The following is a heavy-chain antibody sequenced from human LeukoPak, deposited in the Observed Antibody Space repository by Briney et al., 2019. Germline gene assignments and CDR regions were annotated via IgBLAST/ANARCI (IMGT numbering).Heavy chain of an antibody. CDR1: GDSISSPDYY. D-gene: IGHD1-26*01. CDR3: ARVETGVGPDY. V-gene: IGHV4-34*01. CDR2: INHSGSI. Sequence: PSETLSLTCTVSGDSISSPDYYWSWIRQPPGKGLEWIGEINHSGSINHNPSLKSRVTISVDTSKNQFSLKLNSVTAADTAVYYCARVETGVGPDYWGQGTLVTVSS. J-gene: IGHJ4*02.